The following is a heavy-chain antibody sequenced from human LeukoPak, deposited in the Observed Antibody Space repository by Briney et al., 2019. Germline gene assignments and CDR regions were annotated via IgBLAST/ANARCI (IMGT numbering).Heavy chain of an antibody. V-gene: IGHV1-69*05. Sequence: SVKVSCKASGGTFSSYAISWVRQAPGQGLEWMGRIIPIFGTANYAQKFQGRVTITTDESTSTAYMELSSLRSEDTAVYYCAKSLPGIAAHWGQGTLVTVSS. CDR3: AKSLPGIAAH. D-gene: IGHD6-6*01. CDR1: GGTFSSYA. J-gene: IGHJ4*02. CDR2: IIPIFGTA.